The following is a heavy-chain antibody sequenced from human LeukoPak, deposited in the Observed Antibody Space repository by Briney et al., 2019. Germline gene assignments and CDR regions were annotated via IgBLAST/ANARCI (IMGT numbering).Heavy chain of an antibody. CDR1: GFTFFGTS. D-gene: IGHD3-22*01. CDR3: ARDTYFYDTSGYYINDL. CDR2: MNRDPI. J-gene: IGHJ5*02. Sequence: GGSLRLSCAASGFTFFGTSMNWVRQAQGRGREWVASMNRDPIYYADSVKGRFTISRDNAKNSVYLQMNSLRAEDTAVYFCARDTYFYDTSGYYINDLWGQGTLVTVSS. V-gene: IGHV3-21*01.